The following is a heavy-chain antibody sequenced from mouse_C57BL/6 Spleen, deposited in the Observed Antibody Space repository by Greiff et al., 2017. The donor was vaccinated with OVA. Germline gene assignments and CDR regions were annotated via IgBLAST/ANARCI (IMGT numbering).Heavy chain of an antibody. CDR1: GFSLTSYG. CDR2: IWSGGST. Sequence: QVQLKQSGPGLVKPSQSLSITCTASGFSLTSYGVHWVRQSPGKGLEWLGVIWSGGSTDYNAAFMSSMSITKDNSTSHVFYKMNRLQADDTAIYYCAKNSGYGSSNWYFDVWGTGTTVTVSS. D-gene: IGHD1-1*01. CDR3: AKNSGYGSSNWYFDV. V-gene: IGHV2-5*01. J-gene: IGHJ1*03.